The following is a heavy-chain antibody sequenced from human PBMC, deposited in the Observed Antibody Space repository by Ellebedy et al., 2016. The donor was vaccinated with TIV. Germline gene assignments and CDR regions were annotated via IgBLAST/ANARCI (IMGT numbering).Heavy chain of an antibody. D-gene: IGHD3-3*01. V-gene: IGHV1-18*04. CDR2: IKTYNGET. CDR3: ARDGRGIGNGYYSV. CDR1: GFTFVDYG. J-gene: IGHJ4*02. Sequence: ASVKVSCKASGFTFVDYGISWVRQAHGQGLEWMGWIKTYNGETLFAKKFQGRIAMTADTSAGTVYMELTSLTSDDTAVYYFARDGRGIGNGYYSVWGRGALVSVSP.